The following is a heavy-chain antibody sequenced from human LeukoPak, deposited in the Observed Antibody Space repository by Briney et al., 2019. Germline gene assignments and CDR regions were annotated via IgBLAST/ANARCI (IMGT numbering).Heavy chain of an antibody. CDR3: ARSPVMAYYDSSGYYLFDY. CDR1: GGSFSGYY. D-gene: IGHD3-22*01. J-gene: IGHJ4*02. V-gene: IGHV4-34*01. Sequence: SETLSLTCAVYGGSFSGYYWSWIRQPPGKGLEWIGEINHSGSTNYNPSLKSRVTMSVDTSKNQFSLKLSSVTAADTAVYYCARSPVMAYYDSSGYYLFDYWGQGTLVTVSS. CDR2: INHSGST.